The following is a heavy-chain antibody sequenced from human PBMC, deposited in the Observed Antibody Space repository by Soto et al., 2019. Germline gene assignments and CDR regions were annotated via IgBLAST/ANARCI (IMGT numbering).Heavy chain of an antibody. V-gene: IGHV1-18*04. CDR3: ARDGLYYDFLSGYCHY. Sequence: ASVKVSCKASGYTFTSYGISWVRQAPGQGLEWMGWISAYNGNTNYAQKLQGRVTMTTDTSTSTAYMELRSLRSDDTAVYYCARDGLYYDFLSGYCHYWCQGTLVTVSS. D-gene: IGHD3-3*01. CDR2: ISAYNGNT. CDR1: GYTFTSYG. J-gene: IGHJ4*02.